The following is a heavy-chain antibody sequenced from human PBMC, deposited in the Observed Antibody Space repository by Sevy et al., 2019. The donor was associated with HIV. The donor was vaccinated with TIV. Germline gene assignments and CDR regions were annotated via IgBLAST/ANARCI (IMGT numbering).Heavy chain of an antibody. J-gene: IGHJ6*02. D-gene: IGHD2-2*01. CDR1: GFTFSSYW. Sequence: GGSLRLSCAASGFTFSSYWMSWVRQAPGKGLEWVANIKQDGSEKYYVDSVKGRFTISRDNAKNSLYLQMNSLRAEDTAVYYCARVDCSSTSCPYYYYGMDVWVQGTTVTVSS. V-gene: IGHV3-7*01. CDR2: IKQDGSEK. CDR3: ARVDCSSTSCPYYYYGMDV.